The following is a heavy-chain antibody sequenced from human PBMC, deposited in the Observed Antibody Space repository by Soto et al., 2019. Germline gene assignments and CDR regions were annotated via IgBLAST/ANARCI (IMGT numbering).Heavy chain of an antibody. J-gene: IGHJ4*02. CDR3: ARGFAGEYSGYGEGIFDY. CDR1: GGSISSYY. V-gene: IGHV4-59*01. Sequence: SETLSLTCTVSGGSISSYYWSWIRQPPGKGLEWIGYIYYSGSTNYNPSLKSRVTISVDTSKNQFSLKLSSVTAADTAVYYCARGFAGEYSGYGEGIFDYWGQGTLVTVAS. D-gene: IGHD5-12*01. CDR2: IYYSGST.